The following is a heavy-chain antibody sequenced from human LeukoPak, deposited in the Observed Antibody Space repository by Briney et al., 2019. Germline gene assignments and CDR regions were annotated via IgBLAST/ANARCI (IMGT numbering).Heavy chain of an antibody. Sequence: GGSLRLSCAASGFTFSSYWIHWVRQAPGKGLVWVSRINSDGSSTSYADSVKGRFTISRDNAKNTLYLQMNSLRAEDTAVYYCARDPSHAYYFDYWGQGTLVTVSS. V-gene: IGHV3-74*01. CDR2: INSDGSST. CDR1: GFTFSSYW. CDR3: ARDPSHAYYFDY. J-gene: IGHJ4*02.